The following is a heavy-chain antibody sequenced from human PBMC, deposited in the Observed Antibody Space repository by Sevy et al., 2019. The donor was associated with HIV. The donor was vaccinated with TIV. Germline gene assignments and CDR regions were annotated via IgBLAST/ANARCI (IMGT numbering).Heavy chain of an antibody. V-gene: IGHV3-23*01. J-gene: IGHJ4*02. CDR2: ISGSGGST. Sequence: GGSLRLSCAASGFTFSSYAMSWVRQAPGKGLEWVSAISGSGGSTYYADSVKGRFTISRDNSKNTLYLQMNSLRAEDTAVYYCAKAGVQWLVNPYYFDYWGQGTLVNVSS. CDR3: AKAGVQWLVNPYYFDY. D-gene: IGHD6-19*01. CDR1: GFTFSSYA.